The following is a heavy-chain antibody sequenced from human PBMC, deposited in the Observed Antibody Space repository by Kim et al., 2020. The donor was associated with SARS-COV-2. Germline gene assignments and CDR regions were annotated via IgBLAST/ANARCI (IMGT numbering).Heavy chain of an antibody. CDR3: ARSSGSSWSSDYWYFDL. Sequence: RKSRVTISVDTSKNQFSLKLSSVTAADTAVYYCARSSGSSWSSDYWYFDLWGRGTLVTVSS. D-gene: IGHD6-13*01. V-gene: IGHV4-59*01. J-gene: IGHJ2*01.